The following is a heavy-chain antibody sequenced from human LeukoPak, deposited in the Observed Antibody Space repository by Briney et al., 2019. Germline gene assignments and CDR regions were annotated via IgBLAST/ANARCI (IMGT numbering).Heavy chain of an antibody. CDR2: INHSGST. J-gene: IGHJ5*02. CDR1: GGSFSGYY. V-gene: IGHV4-34*01. Sequence: SETLSLTCAVYGGSFSGYYWSWIRQPPGKGLEWIGEINHSGSTNYNPSLKSRVTISVDTSKNQFSLKLSSVTAADTAVYYCARQGIYGSGSYWWFDPWGQGTLVTVSS. CDR3: ARQGIYGSGSYWWFDP. D-gene: IGHD3-10*01.